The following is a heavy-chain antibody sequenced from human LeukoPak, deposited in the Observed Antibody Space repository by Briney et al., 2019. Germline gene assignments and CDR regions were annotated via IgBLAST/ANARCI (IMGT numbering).Heavy chain of an antibody. CDR2: IYRSGST. CDR1: GASISNYY. CDR3: ARVGGNSWFFDY. V-gene: IGHV4-59*01. D-gene: IGHD6-13*01. J-gene: IGHJ4*02. Sequence: SETLSLTCTVSGASISNYYWSWIRQPPGKGLEWIGNIYRSGSTNYNPSLKDRVSISLDASKKQFSLKLSSVTVADTAVYYCARVGGNSWFFDYWGQGTLVTVSS.